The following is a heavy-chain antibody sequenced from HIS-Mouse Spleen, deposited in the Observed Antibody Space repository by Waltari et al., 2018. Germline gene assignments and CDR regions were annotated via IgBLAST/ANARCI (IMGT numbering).Heavy chain of an antibody. J-gene: IGHJ6*02. CDR1: GLTFSSFG. V-gene: IGHV3-21*01. D-gene: IGHD3-16*01. Sequence: EVQLVESGGGLVKPGGSRGLSCAASGLTFSSFGMNWVRQAPGKGLEWVSSISSSSSYIYYAESVKGRFTISRDNAKNSLYLQMNSLRAEDTAVYYCARLGGAGGMDVWGQGTTVTVSS. CDR3: ARLGGAGGMDV. CDR2: ISSSSSYI.